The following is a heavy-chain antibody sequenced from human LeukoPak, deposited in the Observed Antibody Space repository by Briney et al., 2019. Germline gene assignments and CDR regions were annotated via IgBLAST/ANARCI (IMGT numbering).Heavy chain of an antibody. CDR2: IYTSGST. Sequence: NSSETLSLTCTVLGGSISSYYWSWIRHPAGEGLEWIGRIYTSGSTNYNPSLKSRVTMSVDTSKNQFSLKLSSVTAADTAVYYCARDEAAAGSFDYWGQGTLVTVSS. CDR3: ARDEAAAGSFDY. D-gene: IGHD6-13*01. V-gene: IGHV4-4*07. J-gene: IGHJ4*02. CDR1: GGSISSYY.